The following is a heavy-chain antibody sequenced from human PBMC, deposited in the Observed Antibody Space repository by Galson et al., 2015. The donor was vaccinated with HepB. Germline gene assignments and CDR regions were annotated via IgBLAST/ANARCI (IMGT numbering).Heavy chain of an antibody. J-gene: IGHJ5*01. Sequence: SLRLSCAASGFAFDTHAMSWVRQAPGRGLEWISGISGNCDSPFYADSVKGRFTVSRDNSNNMLYLQMNSLRAEDAGLYFCAKGYGLFDSWGQGILVTVSS. D-gene: IGHD5-18*01. CDR1: GFAFDTHA. V-gene: IGHV3-23*01. CDR2: ISGNCDSP. CDR3: AKGYGLFDS.